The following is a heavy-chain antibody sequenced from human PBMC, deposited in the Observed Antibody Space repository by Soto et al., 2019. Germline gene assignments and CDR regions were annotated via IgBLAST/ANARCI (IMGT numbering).Heavy chain of an antibody. CDR3: ARVLRYFDWPKTNYYYYGMDV. V-gene: IGHV3-21*01. J-gene: IGHJ6*02. Sequence: PGGSLRLSCAASGFTFSSYSMNWVRQAPGKGLEWVSSISSSSSYIYYADSVKGRFTISRDNAKNSLYLQMNSLRAEDTAVYYCARVLRYFDWPKTNYYYYGMDVWGQGTTVTVSS. CDR1: GFTFSSYS. D-gene: IGHD3-9*01. CDR2: ISSSSSYI.